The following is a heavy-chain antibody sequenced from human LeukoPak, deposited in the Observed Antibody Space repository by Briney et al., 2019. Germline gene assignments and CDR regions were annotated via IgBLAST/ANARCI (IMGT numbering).Heavy chain of an antibody. V-gene: IGHV3-23*01. J-gene: IGHJ4*02. Sequence: QTGGSLRLSCAASGFTFSSYAMSWVRQAPGKGLEWVSAISDSGGKTYYADSVKGRFTISRDNSKSTLYLQMNSLRVEDTALYYCARESPIAVAGNWGQGTLVTVSS. CDR2: ISDSGGKT. CDR1: GFTFSSYA. D-gene: IGHD6-19*01. CDR3: ARESPIAVAGN.